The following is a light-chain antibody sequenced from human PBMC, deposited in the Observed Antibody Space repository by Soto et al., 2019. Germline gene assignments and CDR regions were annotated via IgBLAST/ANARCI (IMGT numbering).Light chain of an antibody. CDR1: SSDVGGYNY. Sequence: QSALTQPPSASGSPGQSVTISCTGTSSDVGGYNYVSWYQHHPGKAPKLMIYEVSKRPSGVPDRFSGSKSGNTAFLTVSGLQAEDEADYYCSSYAASNNYVFGTGTKLTVL. CDR2: EVS. J-gene: IGLJ1*01. V-gene: IGLV2-8*01. CDR3: SSYAASNNYV.